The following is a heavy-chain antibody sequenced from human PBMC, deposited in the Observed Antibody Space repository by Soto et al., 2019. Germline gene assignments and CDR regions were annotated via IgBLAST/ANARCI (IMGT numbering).Heavy chain of an antibody. D-gene: IGHD3-10*01. V-gene: IGHV3-30*04. CDR3: AKAPYYYGSPLWYYYGMDV. CDR2: ISYDGSNK. Sequence: GGSLRLSCAASGFTFSSYAMHWVRQAPGKGLEWVAVISYDGSNKYYADSVKGRFTISRDNSKNTLYLQMNSLRAEDTAVYYCAKAPYYYGSPLWYYYGMDVWGQGTTVTVSS. CDR1: GFTFSSYA. J-gene: IGHJ6*02.